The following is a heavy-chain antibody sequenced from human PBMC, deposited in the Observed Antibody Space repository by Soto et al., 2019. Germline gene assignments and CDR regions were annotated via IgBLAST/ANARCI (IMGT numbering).Heavy chain of an antibody. J-gene: IGHJ6*02. CDR3: ARDHGTEYDYSNYVGLISDYYYYYGMDV. CDR1: GFTFSSYA. D-gene: IGHD4-4*01. V-gene: IGHV3-30-3*01. CDR2: ISYDGSNK. Sequence: GGSLRLSCAASGFTFSSYAMHWVRQAPGKGLEWVAVISYDGSNKYYADSVKGRFTISRDNSKNTLYLQMNSLRAEDTAVYYCARDHGTEYDYSNYVGLISDYYYYYGMDVWGQGTTVTVSS.